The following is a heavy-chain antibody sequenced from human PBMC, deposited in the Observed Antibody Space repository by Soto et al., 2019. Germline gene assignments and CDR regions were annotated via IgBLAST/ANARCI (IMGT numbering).Heavy chain of an antibody. CDR3: ARELDPYYGGNSLSLDY. V-gene: IGHV1-69*13. D-gene: IGHD4-17*01. J-gene: IGHJ4*02. Sequence: ASVKVSCKASGGSFSTYGINWVRLAPGQGLEWMGGIIPKFGTTNYAQKFRGRVTITADESTNIAYMELNYLRSEDTAVFFCARELDPYYGGNSLSLDYWGQGTLVTVSS. CDR1: GGSFSTYG. CDR2: IIPKFGTT.